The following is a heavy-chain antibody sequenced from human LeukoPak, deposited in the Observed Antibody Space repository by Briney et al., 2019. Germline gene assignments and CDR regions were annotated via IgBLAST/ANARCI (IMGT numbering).Heavy chain of an antibody. Sequence: GGSLRLSCAASGFTFDDYGMSWVRQAPGKGLEWVPGINWNGGSTGYADSVKGRFTISRDNAKNSLYLQMNSLRAEDTALYYCAIQYYDFWSGLIYWGQGTLVTVSS. CDR3: AIQYYDFWSGLIY. CDR1: GFTFDDYG. J-gene: IGHJ4*02. V-gene: IGHV3-20*04. D-gene: IGHD3-3*01. CDR2: INWNGGST.